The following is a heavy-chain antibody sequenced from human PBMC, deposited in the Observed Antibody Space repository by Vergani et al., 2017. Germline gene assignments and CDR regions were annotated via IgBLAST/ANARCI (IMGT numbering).Heavy chain of an antibody. Sequence: EVQLLESGGGLVQPGGSLRLSCAASGFTFSSYAMSWVRQVPGKGLEWVSGISGSGGNTYYANSVKGRFTISRDNSKNTLYLQMNSLRADDTAVYYCAKGVYCSSTSCYEWRGYYYGMGVWGQGTTVTFSS. J-gene: IGHJ6*02. CDR1: GFTFSSYA. CDR2: ISGSGGNT. V-gene: IGHV3-23*01. CDR3: AKGVYCSSTSCYEWRGYYYGMGV. D-gene: IGHD2-2*01.